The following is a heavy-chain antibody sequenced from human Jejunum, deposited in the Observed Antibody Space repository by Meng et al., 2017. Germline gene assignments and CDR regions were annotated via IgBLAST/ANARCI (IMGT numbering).Heavy chain of an antibody. CDR2: INPNSGDT. CDR1: GYSFTVYY. D-gene: IGHD3-22*01. Sequence: ASVKVSCKASGYSFTVYYMHWLRQAPGQGLEWVGRINPNSGDTDYAQKFQGRVTMTRDTSISTAYMELSGLTSDDTDVYYCARGYYDSSGYWGYWGQGTLVTVSS. V-gene: IGHV1-2*05. CDR3: ARGYYDSSGYWGY. J-gene: IGHJ4*02.